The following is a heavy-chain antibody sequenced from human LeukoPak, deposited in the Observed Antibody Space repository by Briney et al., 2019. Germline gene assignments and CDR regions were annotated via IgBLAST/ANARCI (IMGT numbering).Heavy chain of an antibody. CDR1: GYTFTSYG. CDR3: ARDGPYYGSGRGSASDI. V-gene: IGHV1-18*01. Sequence: ASVKVSCKASGYTFTSYGVSWVRQAPGQGLEWMGWTSAYNGNTNYAQKLQDRVTMTTDTSTSTAYMELRSLRSDDTAVYYCARDGPYYGSGRGSASDIWGQGTMVTVSS. J-gene: IGHJ3*02. D-gene: IGHD3-10*01. CDR2: TSAYNGNT.